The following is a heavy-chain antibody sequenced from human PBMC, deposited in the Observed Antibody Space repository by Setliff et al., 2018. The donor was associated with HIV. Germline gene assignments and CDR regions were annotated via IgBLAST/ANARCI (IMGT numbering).Heavy chain of an antibody. CDR1: GGSISSGSYY. CDR3: ARDLTYYNFWSGYYTESGMDV. CDR2: IYTSGST. D-gene: IGHD3-3*01. J-gene: IGHJ6*02. Sequence: SSETLSLTCTVSGGSISSGSYYWSWIRQPAGKGLEWIGRIYTSGSTNYNPSLKSRVTISVDTSKNQFSLKLSSVTAAGTAVYYCARDLTYYNFWSGYYTESGMDVWGQGTTVTVSS. V-gene: IGHV4-61*02.